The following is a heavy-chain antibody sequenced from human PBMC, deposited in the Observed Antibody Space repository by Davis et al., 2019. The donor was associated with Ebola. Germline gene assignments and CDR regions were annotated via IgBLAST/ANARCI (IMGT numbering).Heavy chain of an antibody. Sequence: PSETLSLTCTVSGGSISSQYWNWIRQPPGKGLEWIGYIYYSGSTNYNPSLKSRVTISVDTSKNQFSLKLSSVTAADTAVYYCARYDSSGYFQRDNWFDPWGQGTLVTVSS. CDR2: IYYSGST. CDR3: ARYDSSGYFQRDNWFDP. CDR1: GGSISSQY. J-gene: IGHJ5*02. D-gene: IGHD3-22*01. V-gene: IGHV4-59*11.